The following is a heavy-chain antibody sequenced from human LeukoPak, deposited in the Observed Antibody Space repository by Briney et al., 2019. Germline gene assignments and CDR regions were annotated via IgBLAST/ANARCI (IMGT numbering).Heavy chain of an antibody. Sequence: GGSLRLSCAASGFTFDDYAMHWVRQPPGKSLEWVSLVSGDGGSTYYADSVKGRFTVSRDNSKNSLYLQMNSLRTEDTALYYCAKDISRNFVVVPAADYWGQGTLVTVSS. D-gene: IGHD2-2*01. V-gene: IGHV3-43*02. CDR3: AKDISRNFVVVPAADY. CDR1: GFTFDDYA. J-gene: IGHJ4*02. CDR2: VSGDGGST.